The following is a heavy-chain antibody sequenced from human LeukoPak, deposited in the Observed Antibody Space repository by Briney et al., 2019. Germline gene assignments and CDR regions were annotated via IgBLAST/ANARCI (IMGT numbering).Heavy chain of an antibody. CDR2: IYSGGST. Sequence: GGSLRLSCAASGFTVSSNYVSWVRQAPGQGLELVSVIYSGGSTYYADSVKGRFTISRDNSKNTLYLQMNSLRAEDTAVYYCAKDESDSGWPDAFDIWGQGTMVTVSS. CDR1: GFTVSSNY. J-gene: IGHJ3*02. V-gene: IGHV3-53*01. CDR3: AKDESDSGWPDAFDI. D-gene: IGHD6-19*01.